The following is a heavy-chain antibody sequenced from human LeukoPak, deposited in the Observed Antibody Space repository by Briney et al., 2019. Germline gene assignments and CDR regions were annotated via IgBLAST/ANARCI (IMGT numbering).Heavy chain of an antibody. CDR2: INHSGST. Sequence: PSETLSLICAVYGGSFSGYYWSWIRQPPGKGLEWIGEINHSGSTNYNPSLKSRVTISVDTSKNQFSLKLSSVTAADTAVYYCARLEIAAAGLDVWGKGTTVTISS. V-gene: IGHV4-34*01. D-gene: IGHD6-13*01. CDR3: ARLEIAAAGLDV. J-gene: IGHJ6*04. CDR1: GGSFSGYY.